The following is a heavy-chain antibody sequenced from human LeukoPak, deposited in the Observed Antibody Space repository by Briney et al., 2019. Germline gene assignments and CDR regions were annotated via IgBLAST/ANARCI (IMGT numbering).Heavy chain of an antibody. Sequence: GGSLRLSCAASGFTFDDYAMHWVRQAPGKGLEWVSLISGDGGSTYYADSVKGRFTISRVNSKNSLYLQMNSLRTEDTALYYCAKDLSVGEYYYYMDVWGKGTTVTVSS. CDR3: AKDLSVGEYYYYMDV. J-gene: IGHJ6*03. CDR2: ISGDGGST. D-gene: IGHD3-16*01. CDR1: GFTFDDYA. V-gene: IGHV3-43*02.